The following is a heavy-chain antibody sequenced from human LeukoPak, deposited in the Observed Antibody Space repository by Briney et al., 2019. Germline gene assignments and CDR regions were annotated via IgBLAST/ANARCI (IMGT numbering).Heavy chain of an antibody. CDR1: GFTFSSYD. Sequence: PGGSLRLSCAASGFTFSSYDMHWVRQATGKGLEWVSAIGTAGDTYYPGSVKGRFTISRENAKNSLYLQMNSLRAGDTAVYYCAGAIAAAGLDYWGQGTLVTVSS. CDR2: IGTAGDT. CDR3: AGAIAAAGLDY. V-gene: IGHV3-13*01. J-gene: IGHJ4*02. D-gene: IGHD6-13*01.